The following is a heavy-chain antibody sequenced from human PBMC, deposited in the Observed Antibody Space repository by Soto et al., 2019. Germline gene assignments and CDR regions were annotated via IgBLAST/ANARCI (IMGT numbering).Heavy chain of an antibody. V-gene: IGHV4-39*01. J-gene: IGHJ6*02. CDR3: ASVYYDFSVYYYGMDV. D-gene: IGHD3-3*01. Sequence: SETLSLTCTVSGGSISSSSYYWGWIRQPPGKGLEWIGSIYYSGSTYYNPSLKSRVTISVDTSKNQFSLKLSSVTAADTAVYYCASVYYDFSVYYYGMDVWGQGTTVTVSS. CDR1: GGSISSSSYY. CDR2: IYYSGST.